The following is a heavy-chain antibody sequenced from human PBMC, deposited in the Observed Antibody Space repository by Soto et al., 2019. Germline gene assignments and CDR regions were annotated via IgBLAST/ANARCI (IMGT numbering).Heavy chain of an antibody. V-gene: IGHV1-69*13. J-gene: IGHJ6*02. CDR3: ASSIDTAIRVLFLRSYYYYGMDV. D-gene: IGHD5-18*01. Sequence: SVKVSCKASGGTFSSYAISWVRQAPGQGLEWMGGIIPIFGTANYAQKFQGRVTITADESTSTAYMELSSLRSEDTAVYYCASSIDTAIRVLFLRSYYYYGMDVWGQGTTVTVSS. CDR2: IIPIFGTA. CDR1: GGTFSSYA.